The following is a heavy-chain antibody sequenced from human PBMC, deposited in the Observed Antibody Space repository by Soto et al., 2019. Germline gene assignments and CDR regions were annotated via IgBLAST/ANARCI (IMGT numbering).Heavy chain of an antibody. CDR2: IYYSGST. CDR1: GGSISSCGYC. D-gene: IGHD2-2*01. V-gene: IGHV4-31*03. Sequence: SETLSLTCTVSGGSISSCGYCWSWIRQHQGKGLEWIGYIYYSGSTYYNPSLKSRVTISVDTPKNQFSLKLSSVTAADTAVYYCAREVYCSSTSCYDWFDPWGQGTLVTVSS. J-gene: IGHJ5*02. CDR3: AREVYCSSTSCYDWFDP.